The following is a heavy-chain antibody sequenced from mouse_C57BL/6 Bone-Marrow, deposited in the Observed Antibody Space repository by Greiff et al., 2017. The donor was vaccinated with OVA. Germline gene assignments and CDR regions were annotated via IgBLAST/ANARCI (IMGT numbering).Heavy chain of an antibody. J-gene: IGHJ2*01. Sequence: EVQLVESGGGLVQPGGSLKLSCAASGFTFSDYYMYWVRQTPEKRLEWVAYISNGGGSTYYPDTVKGRFTISRDNAKNTLYLQMSRLKSEDTAMYYCARQVYGYDGFDYWGQGTTLTVSS. CDR3: ARQVYGYDGFDY. CDR1: GFTFSDYY. CDR2: ISNGGGST. D-gene: IGHD2-2*01. V-gene: IGHV5-12*01.